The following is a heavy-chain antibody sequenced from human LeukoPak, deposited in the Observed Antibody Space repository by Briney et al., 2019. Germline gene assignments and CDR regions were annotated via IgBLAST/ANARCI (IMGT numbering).Heavy chain of an antibody. D-gene: IGHD3-22*01. CDR3: AKDVYYYDSSGYYNFDY. Sequence: GGPLRLSCAASGFTFDDYAMHWVRQAPGKGLEWVSGISWNSGSIGYADSVKGRFTISRDNAKNSLYLQMNSLRAEDTALYYCAKDVYYYDSSGYYNFDYWGQGTLVTVSS. CDR2: ISWNSGSI. V-gene: IGHV3-9*01. J-gene: IGHJ4*02. CDR1: GFTFDDYA.